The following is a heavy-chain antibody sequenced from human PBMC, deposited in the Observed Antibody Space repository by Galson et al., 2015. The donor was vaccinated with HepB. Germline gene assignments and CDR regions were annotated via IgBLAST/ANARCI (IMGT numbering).Heavy chain of an antibody. CDR2: ISAYNGNT. J-gene: IGHJ3*02. CDR3: ARDRTGGGWSDAFDI. CDR1: GYTFTSYG. D-gene: IGHD6-19*01. V-gene: IGHV1-18*04. Sequence: SVKVSCKASGYTFTSYGISWVRQAPGQGLEWMGWISAYNGNTNYAQKLQGRVTMTTDTSTSTAYMELRSLRSDDTAVYYCARDRTGGGWSDAFDIWGQGTMVTVSS.